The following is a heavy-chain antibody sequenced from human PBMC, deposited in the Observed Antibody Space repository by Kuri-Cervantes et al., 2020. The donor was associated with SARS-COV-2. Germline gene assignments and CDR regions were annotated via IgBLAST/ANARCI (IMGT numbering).Heavy chain of an antibody. Sequence: ASVKVSCKASGYTFTNYGISWVRQAPGQGLEWMGWISAYNGNTNYAQKLQGRVTMTTDTSTSTAYMELRSLRSDDTAVYYCARDRESYNPGDYYGMDVWGQGTAVTVSS. V-gene: IGHV1-18*01. CDR3: ARDRESYNPGDYYGMDV. J-gene: IGHJ6*02. CDR1: GYTFTNYG. CDR2: ISAYNGNT. D-gene: IGHD1-1*01.